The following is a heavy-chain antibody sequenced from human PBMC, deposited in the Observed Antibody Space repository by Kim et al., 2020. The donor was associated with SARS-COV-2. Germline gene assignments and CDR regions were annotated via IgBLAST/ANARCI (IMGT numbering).Heavy chain of an antibody. D-gene: IGHD2-15*01. CDR2: IIPIFGTA. J-gene: IGHJ6*02. CDR3: ARADCEEGGSCYGYYYGMDV. CDR1: GGTFSSYA. Sequence: SVKVSCKASGGTFSSYAISWVRQAPGQGLEWMGGIIPIFGTANYAQKFQGRVTITADESTSTAYMELSSLRSEDTAVYYCARADCEEGGSCYGYYYGMDVWGQGTTVTVSS. V-gene: IGHV1-69*13.